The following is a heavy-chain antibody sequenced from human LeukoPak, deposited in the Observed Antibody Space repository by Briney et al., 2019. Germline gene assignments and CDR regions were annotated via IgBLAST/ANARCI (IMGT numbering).Heavy chain of an antibody. Sequence: GGSLRLSCAASGFTFDDYGMSWVRQAPGKGLEWVSGINWNGGSTGYADSVKGRFTISRDNAKNSLYLQMNSLRAEDTAVYYCARDSKSSGWYGGFDYWGQGTLVTVSS. J-gene: IGHJ4*02. CDR2: INWNGGST. CDR1: GFTFDDYG. CDR3: ARDSKSSGWYGGFDY. V-gene: IGHV3-20*04. D-gene: IGHD6-19*01.